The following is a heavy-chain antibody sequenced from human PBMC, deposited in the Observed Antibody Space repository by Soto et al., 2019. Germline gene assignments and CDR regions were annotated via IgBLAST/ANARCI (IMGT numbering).Heavy chain of an antibody. Sequence: GGSLRLSCAASGFTFSSYAMSWVRQAPGKGLEWVSAISGSGGSTYYADSVKGRFTISRDNSKNTLYLQMNSLRAEDTAVYYCAKGRLISRVTKINFDYWGQGTLVTVSS. V-gene: IGHV3-23*01. CDR1: GFTFSSYA. CDR3: AKGRLISRVTKINFDY. J-gene: IGHJ4*02. D-gene: IGHD4-17*01. CDR2: ISGSGGST.